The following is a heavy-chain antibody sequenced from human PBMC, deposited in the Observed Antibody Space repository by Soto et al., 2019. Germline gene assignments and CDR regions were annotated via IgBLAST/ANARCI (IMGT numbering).Heavy chain of an antibody. J-gene: IGHJ1*01. Sequence: GGSLRLSCAASGFTFSSYAMSWVRQAPGKGLEWVSAISGSGGSTYYADSVKGRFTISRDNSKNTLYLQMNSLRAEETAVYYCAKISPALTTIAAAGTDYFQHWGQGTLVTVSS. CDR3: AKISPALTTIAAAGTDYFQH. D-gene: IGHD6-13*01. CDR1: GFTFSSYA. CDR2: ISGSGGST. V-gene: IGHV3-23*01.